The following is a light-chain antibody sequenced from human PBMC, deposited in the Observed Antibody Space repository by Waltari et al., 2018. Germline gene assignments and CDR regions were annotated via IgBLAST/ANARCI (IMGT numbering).Light chain of an antibody. CDR2: GAS. CDR3: QQYNNWPPWT. V-gene: IGKV3-15*01. J-gene: IGKJ1*01. CDR1: QTVSSN. Sequence: EIVMTTSPATLSVSPGERATLPCRASQTVSSNLAWYQQKPGQAPRRLIYGASTRATGIPARFSGSGSGTEFTLTISSLQSEDFAVYYCQQYNNWPPWTFGQGTKVEIK.